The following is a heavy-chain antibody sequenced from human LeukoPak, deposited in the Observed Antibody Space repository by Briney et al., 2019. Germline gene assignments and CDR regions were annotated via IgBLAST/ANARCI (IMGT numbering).Heavy chain of an antibody. J-gene: IGHJ4*02. Sequence: GGSLRLSCAASGFTFSSYGMHWVRQAPGKGLEWVAVISYDGSNKYYADSVKGRITISRDNSKNTLYLQMNSLRAEDTAVYYCAKDREQYSSGWLEGYFDYWGQGTLVTVSS. CDR1: GFTFSSYG. CDR2: ISYDGSNK. D-gene: IGHD6-19*01. V-gene: IGHV3-30*18. CDR3: AKDREQYSSGWLEGYFDY.